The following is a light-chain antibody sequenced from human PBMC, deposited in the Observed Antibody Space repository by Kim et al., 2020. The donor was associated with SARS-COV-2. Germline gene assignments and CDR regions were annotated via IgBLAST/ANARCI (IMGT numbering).Light chain of an antibody. CDR3: QQDNSYPLT. CDR1: QSINNW. CDR2: MAS. Sequence: VSVGDRVTITCRASQSINNWLAWYQQKPGKAPKLLIYMASTLESGVPSRFSGSGSGTEFTLTISSLQPDDFATYYCQQDNSYPLTFGGGTKVDIK. V-gene: IGKV1-5*03. J-gene: IGKJ4*01.